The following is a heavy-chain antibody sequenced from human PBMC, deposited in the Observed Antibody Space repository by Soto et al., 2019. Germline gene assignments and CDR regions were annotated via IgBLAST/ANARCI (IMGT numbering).Heavy chain of an antibody. CDR2: IYWHDDK. V-gene: IGHV2-5*01. D-gene: IGHD1-1*01. CDR1: GFSLSTSGVG. CDR3: AHRVEYYFDY. Sequence: QITLKESGPTLVKPTQTLTLTCTFSGFSLSTSGVGVGWIRQPPGKALEWLALIYWHDDKRYSPSLKSRLTHHEDASKSQVALTMTNMDPVDTATYYCAHRVEYYFDYWGQGTLVTVSS. J-gene: IGHJ4*02.